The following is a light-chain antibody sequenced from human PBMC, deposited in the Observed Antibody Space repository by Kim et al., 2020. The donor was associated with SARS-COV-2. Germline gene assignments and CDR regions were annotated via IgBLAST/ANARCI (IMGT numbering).Light chain of an antibody. CDR3: QHYNDWPLT. V-gene: IGKV3-15*01. J-gene: IGKJ1*01. Sequence: GSPGERAPLACRASQSISSNLAWYQQKPGQAPRLLIYGASTRAPGIPARFSGSGSGTEFSLTISSLQSEDFAVYHCQHYNDWPLTFGQGTKVDIK. CDR1: QSISSN. CDR2: GAS.